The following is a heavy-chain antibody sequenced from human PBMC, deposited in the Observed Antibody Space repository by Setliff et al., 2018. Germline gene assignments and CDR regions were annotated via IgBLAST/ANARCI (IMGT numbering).Heavy chain of an antibody. D-gene: IGHD1-1*01. CDR2: IYSGGTT. CDR1: GDSMNSGVYY. V-gene: IGHV4-39*01. Sequence: KPSETLSLTCKVSGDSMNSGVYYWAWIRQPPGKGLEWIGRIYSGGTTYYNSSLKSRVTISVDTSKSQFSLRLNSVTAADTAVYYCARTGTYRYFDYWGRGTLVTVSS. CDR3: ARTGTYRYFDY. J-gene: IGHJ4*02.